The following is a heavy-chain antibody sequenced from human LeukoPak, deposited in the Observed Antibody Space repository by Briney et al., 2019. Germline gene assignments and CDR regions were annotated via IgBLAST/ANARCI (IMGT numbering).Heavy chain of an antibody. J-gene: IGHJ4*02. Sequence: PSETLSLTCTVSGDSISNYYWSWIRQPPGKGLEWIGYIYYSGSTNYNPSLESRVTISIDTSKNQFSLNLNSVTAADTAVYYCARRDIAAAGTFDYWGQGTLVTVSS. CDR1: GDSISNYY. D-gene: IGHD6-13*01. V-gene: IGHV4-59*01. CDR3: ARRDIAAAGTFDY. CDR2: IYYSGST.